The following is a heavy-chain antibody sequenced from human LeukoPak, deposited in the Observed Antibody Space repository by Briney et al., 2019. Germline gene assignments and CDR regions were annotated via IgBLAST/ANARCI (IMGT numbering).Heavy chain of an antibody. CDR3: ARGDFGVVIRTFDH. V-gene: IGHV4-39*01. D-gene: IGHD3-3*01. CDR2: IYYSGST. CDR1: GGSISSSSYY. J-gene: IGHJ4*02. Sequence: SETLSLTCTVSGGSISSSSYYWGWIRQPPGKGLEWIGSIYYSGSTYYNPSLKSRVTISVDTSKNQFSLKLSSVTAADTAVYYCARGDFGVVIRTFDHWGQGTLVTVSS.